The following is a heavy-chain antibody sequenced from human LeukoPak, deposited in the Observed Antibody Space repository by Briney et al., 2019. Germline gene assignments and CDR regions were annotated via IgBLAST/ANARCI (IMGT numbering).Heavy chain of an antibody. CDR2: INSDGSNT. Sequence: PGGSLRLSCAASGFTFSSYWMHWVRQAPGKGLVWVSRINSDGSNTSYADSVKGRFTISRDIAKNTLYLQMISVRAEDTAVYYCARRAGVHSHPYDYWGQGTLVTVSS. D-gene: IGHD4-23*01. V-gene: IGHV3-74*01. CDR1: GFTFSSYW. CDR3: ARRAGVHSHPYDY. J-gene: IGHJ4*02.